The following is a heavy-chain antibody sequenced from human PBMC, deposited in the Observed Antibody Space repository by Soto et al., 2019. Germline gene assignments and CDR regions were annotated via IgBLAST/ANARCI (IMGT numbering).Heavy chain of an antibody. V-gene: IGHV4-4*07. J-gene: IGHJ6*02. CDR1: GASVTSYY. D-gene: IGHD2-8*01. CDR2: IYTSGNT. Sequence: QVQLQGSDPRLLKPSETLSLTCTVSGASVTSYYWSWIRQPAGKGLDWIGRIYTSGNTDYNPSLKSRVTLSLETSQNQVSLKRSSVTAADTAIYYCARDGVGPHGMDVWGQGTTVTVSS. CDR3: ARDGVGPHGMDV.